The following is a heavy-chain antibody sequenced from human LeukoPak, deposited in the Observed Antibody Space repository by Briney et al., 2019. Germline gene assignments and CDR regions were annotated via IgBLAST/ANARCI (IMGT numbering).Heavy chain of an antibody. V-gene: IGHV1-69*01. CDR1: GGTFSSYA. CDR2: IIPIFGTA. D-gene: IGHD2-21*01. Sequence: SVKVSCKASGGTFSSYAISWVRQAPGQGLEWMGGIIPIFGTANYAQKFQGRVTITADESTSTAYMELSSLRSEDTAVYYCAREVGMVKPPPEPFDYWGQGTLVTVSS. J-gene: IGHJ4*02. CDR3: AREVGMVKPPPEPFDY.